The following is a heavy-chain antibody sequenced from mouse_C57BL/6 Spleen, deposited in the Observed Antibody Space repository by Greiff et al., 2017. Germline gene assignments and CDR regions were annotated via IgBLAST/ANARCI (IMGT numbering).Heavy chain of an antibody. J-gene: IGHJ1*03. Sequence: QVQLKESGPELVKPGASVKISCKASGYAFSSSWMNWVKQRPGKGLEWIGRIYPGDGDTNYNGKFKGKATLTADKSSSTAYMHLSSLTSEDSAVYFCARYAYYGSRDWYFDVWGTGTTVTVSS. CDR2: IYPGDGDT. D-gene: IGHD1-1*01. CDR1: GYAFSSSW. CDR3: ARYAYYGSRDWYFDV. V-gene: IGHV1-82*01.